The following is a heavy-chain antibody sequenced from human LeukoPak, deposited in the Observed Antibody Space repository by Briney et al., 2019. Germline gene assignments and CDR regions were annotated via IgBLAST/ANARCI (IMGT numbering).Heavy chain of an antibody. V-gene: IGHV4-30-4*08. J-gene: IGHJ5*02. CDR1: GGSISSGDYY. CDR3: ARVGVVVPAARWFDP. D-gene: IGHD2-2*01. CDR2: IYYSGST. Sequence: SETLSLTCTVSGGSISSGDYYWSWLRQPPGKGLEWIGYIYYSGSTYYNPSLKSRVTISVDTSKNQFSLKLSSVTAADTAVYYCARVGVVVPAARWFDPWGQGTLVTVSS.